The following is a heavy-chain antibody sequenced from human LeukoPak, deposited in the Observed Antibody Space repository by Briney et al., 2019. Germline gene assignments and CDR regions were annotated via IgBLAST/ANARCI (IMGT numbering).Heavy chain of an antibody. V-gene: IGHV1-69*13. CDR2: IIPIFGTA. Sequence: SVKVSCKASGYTFTGYYMHWVRQAPGQGLEWMGGIIPIFGTANYAQKFQGRVTITADESTSTAYMELSSLRSEDTAVYYCARAIRDIVVVVAANDAFDIWGQGTMVTVSS. J-gene: IGHJ3*02. CDR1: GYTFTGYY. CDR3: ARAIRDIVVVVAANDAFDI. D-gene: IGHD2-15*01.